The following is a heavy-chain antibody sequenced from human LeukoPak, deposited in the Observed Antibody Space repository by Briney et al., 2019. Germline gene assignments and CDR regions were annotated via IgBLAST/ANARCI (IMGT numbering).Heavy chain of an antibody. CDR2: ISAYNGNT. Sequence: ASVKVSCKASGDTFTSYGISWVRQAPGQGLEWMGWISAYNGNTNYAQKLQGRVTMTTDTSTSTAYMKLRSLRSDDTAVYYCARDPGVSSGWSYYYYGMDVWGQGTTVTVSS. CDR1: GDTFTSYG. CDR3: ARDPGVSSGWSYYYYGMDV. D-gene: IGHD6-19*01. V-gene: IGHV1-18*01. J-gene: IGHJ6*02.